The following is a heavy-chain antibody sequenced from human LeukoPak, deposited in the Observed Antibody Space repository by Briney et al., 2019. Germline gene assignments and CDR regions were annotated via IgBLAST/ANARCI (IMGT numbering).Heavy chain of an antibody. Sequence: SETLSLTCTVSGGSISSYYWSWIRQPAGKGLEWIGRIYTSGSTNYNPSLKSRVTMSVDTSKNQFSLKLSSVTAADTAVYYCARGLAGSWYEGNWFDPWGQGTLVTVSS. D-gene: IGHD6-13*01. J-gene: IGHJ5*02. CDR3: ARGLAGSWYEGNWFDP. CDR2: IYTSGST. CDR1: GGSISSYY. V-gene: IGHV4-4*07.